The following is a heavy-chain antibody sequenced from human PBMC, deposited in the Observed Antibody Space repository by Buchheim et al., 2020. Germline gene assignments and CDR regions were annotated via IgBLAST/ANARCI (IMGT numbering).Heavy chain of an antibody. Sequence: EMQLVESGGGLVQPGGSLRLSCAASGFIVSNNLMTWVRQAPGKGLEWVSTMYTVVYRFYADSIKGLLTISIADHKNTLYLQMHSLRAEDTAVYYCASRQSGNFFLSWGQGTL. V-gene: IGHV3-66*01. CDR2: MYTVVYR. CDR1: GFIVSNNL. CDR3: ASRQSGNFFLS. J-gene: IGHJ4*02. D-gene: IGHD3-3*01.